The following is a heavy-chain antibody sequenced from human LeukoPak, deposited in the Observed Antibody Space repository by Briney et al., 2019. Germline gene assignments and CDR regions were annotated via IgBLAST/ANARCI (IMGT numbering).Heavy chain of an antibody. J-gene: IGHJ4*02. D-gene: IGHD3-16*02. CDR2: INHSGST. V-gene: IGHV4-34*01. CDR3: ARGEDDYIWGSYRSSFDY. CDR1: GGSFSGYY. Sequence: SETLSLTCAVYGGSFSGYYWSWIRQPPGKGLEWIGEINHSGSTNYNPSLKSRVTISVDTSKNQFSLKLSSVTAADTAVYYCARGEDDYIWGSYRSSFDYWGQGTLVTVSS.